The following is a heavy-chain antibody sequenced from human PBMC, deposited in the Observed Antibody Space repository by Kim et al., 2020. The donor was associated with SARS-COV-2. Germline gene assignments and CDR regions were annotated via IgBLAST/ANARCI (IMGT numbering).Heavy chain of an antibody. CDR3: AKAVAYCGGDCYLLTIPGAEYFQH. D-gene: IGHD2-21*02. V-gene: IGHV3-23*01. CDR1: GFTFSSYA. CDR2: ISGSGGST. J-gene: IGHJ1*01. Sequence: GGSLRLSCAASGFTFSSYAMSWVRQAPGKGLEWVSAISGSGGSTYYADSVKGRFTISRDNSKNTLYLQMNSLRAEDTAVYYCAKAVAYCGGDCYLLTIPGAEYFQHWGQGTLVTVSS.